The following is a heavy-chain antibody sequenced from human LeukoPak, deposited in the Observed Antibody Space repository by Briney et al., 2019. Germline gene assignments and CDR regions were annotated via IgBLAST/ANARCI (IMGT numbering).Heavy chain of an antibody. CDR3: ARGISLDASDI. CDR2: IYCSGST. D-gene: IGHD2/OR15-2a*01. J-gene: IGHJ3*02. V-gene: IGHV4-59*01. Sequence: SETLSLTCTVSGGSISSYYWSWIRQPPGKGLEWIGYIYCSGSTNYNPSLKSRVTISVDTSKNQFSLKLSSVTAADTAVYYCARGISLDASDIWGQGTMVTVSS. CDR1: GGSISSYY.